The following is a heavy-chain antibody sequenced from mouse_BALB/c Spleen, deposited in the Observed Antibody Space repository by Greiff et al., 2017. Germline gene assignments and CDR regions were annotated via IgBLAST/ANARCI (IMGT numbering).Heavy chain of an antibody. CDR2: ISTYYGNT. CDR3: ARGEGSSYAMDY. J-gene: IGHJ4*01. Sequence: VQLQQSGPELVRPGVSVKISCKGSSYTFTDYAMHWVKQSHAKSLEWIGVISTYYGNTNYNQKFKGKATMTVDKSSSTAYMELARLTSEDSAVYYCARGEGSSYAMDYWGQGTSVTVSS. CDR1: SYTFTDYA. V-gene: IGHV1-67*01.